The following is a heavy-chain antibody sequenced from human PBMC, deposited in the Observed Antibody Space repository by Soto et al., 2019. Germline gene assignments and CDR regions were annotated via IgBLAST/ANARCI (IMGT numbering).Heavy chain of an antibody. D-gene: IGHD6-13*01. CDR3: TTNRYSWYVPDAFDI. CDR1: GFTFSNAW. CDR2: IKSKTDGGTT. V-gene: IGHV3-15*01. J-gene: IGHJ3*02. Sequence: GGSLRLSCAASGFTFSNAWMSWVRQAPGKGLEWVGRIKSKTDGGTTDYAAPVKGRFTISRDDSKNTLYLQMNSLKTEDTAVYYCTTNRYSWYVPDAFDIWGQGTMVTVSS.